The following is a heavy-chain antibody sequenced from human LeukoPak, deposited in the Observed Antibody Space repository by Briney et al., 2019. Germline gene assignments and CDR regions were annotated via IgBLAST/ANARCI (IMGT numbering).Heavy chain of an antibody. CDR2: INHSGST. CDR3: ARGRYDSWSGYILDY. V-gene: IGHV4-34*01. J-gene: IGHJ4*02. D-gene: IGHD3-3*01. Sequence: SETLSLTCAVYGGSFSGYYWSWIRQPPGKGLEWIGGINHSGSTNYNPSLKSRVTISVDTSKNQFSLKLSSVTAADTAVYYCARGRYDSWSGYILDYWGQGTLVTVSS. CDR1: GGSFSGYY.